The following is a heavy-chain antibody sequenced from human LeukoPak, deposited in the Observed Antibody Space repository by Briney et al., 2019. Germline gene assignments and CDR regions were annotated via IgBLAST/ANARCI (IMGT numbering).Heavy chain of an antibody. J-gene: IGHJ5*02. CDR1: GGSFSGYY. V-gene: IGHV4-34*01. CDR3: ARTPIFGGNARNWFDP. D-gene: IGHD3-16*01. CDR2: SNHSEST. Sequence: SETLSLTCAVYGGSFSGYYWSWIRQPPGKGLEWIGESNHSESTNYNPSLKSRFTISVDTSKNQFSLKLSSVTAAGTAVYYCARTPIFGGNARNWFDPWGQGTLVTVSS.